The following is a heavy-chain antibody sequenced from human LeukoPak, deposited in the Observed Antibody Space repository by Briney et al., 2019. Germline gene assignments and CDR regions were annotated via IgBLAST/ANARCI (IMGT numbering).Heavy chain of an antibody. V-gene: IGHV6-1*01. CDR2: TYYRSRWYN. J-gene: IGHJ4*02. CDR1: GDSVSNNSAA. D-gene: IGHD1-26*01. CDR3: ARGGGSYYN. Sequence: SQTLSLTCAISGDSVSNNSAAWNWLRQSPSRGLEWLGRTYYRSRWYNDYAVSLKGRITINPDTSKNQFSLQLNSVTPEDTAVYYCARGGGSYYNWGQGTLVTVSS.